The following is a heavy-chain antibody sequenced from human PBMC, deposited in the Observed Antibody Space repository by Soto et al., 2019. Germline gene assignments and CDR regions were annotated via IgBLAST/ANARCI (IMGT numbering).Heavy chain of an antibody. Sequence: SETLSLTCTVSGGSISSSSYYWGWIRQPPGKGLEWIGSIYYSGSTYYNPSLKSRVTISVDTSKNQFSLKLSSVTAADTAVYYCASLDPDYSNSPGFDPWGQGTLVTVSS. CDR1: GGSISSSSYY. J-gene: IGHJ5*02. CDR2: IYYSGST. CDR3: ASLDPDYSNSPGFDP. V-gene: IGHV4-39*01. D-gene: IGHD4-4*01.